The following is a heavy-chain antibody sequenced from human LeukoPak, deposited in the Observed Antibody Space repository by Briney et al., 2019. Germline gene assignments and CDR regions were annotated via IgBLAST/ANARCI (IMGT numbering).Heavy chain of an antibody. CDR2: AHRSGDT. CDR1: GGSISSYY. D-gene: IGHD3-9*01. Sequence: SETLSLTCSVSGGSISSYYWSWIRQPAGKGLEWIGRAHRSGDTNYNPSLKSRLTMSVETSKNQISLRLRSVSAADTAVYYCARDDFEYSVHHGMDVWGQGTTVTVSS. CDR3: ARDDFEYSVHHGMDV. V-gene: IGHV4-4*07. J-gene: IGHJ6*02.